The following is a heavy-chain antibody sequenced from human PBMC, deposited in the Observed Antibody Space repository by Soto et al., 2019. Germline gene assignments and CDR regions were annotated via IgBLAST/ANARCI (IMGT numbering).Heavy chain of an antibody. CDR2: ISAYNGNT. V-gene: IGHV1-18*01. D-gene: IGHD3-22*01. CDR1: GYTFTSYG. CDR3: ARLTYYDSSGYCFDY. Sequence: QVQLVQSGAEVKKPGASVKVSCKASGYTFTSYGISWVRQAPGQGLEWMGWISAYNGNTNYAQKLQGRVTMTTDTSTSPSYTELRRLRSADTAVYYCARLTYYDSSGYCFDYWGQGTLGTVSS. J-gene: IGHJ4*02.